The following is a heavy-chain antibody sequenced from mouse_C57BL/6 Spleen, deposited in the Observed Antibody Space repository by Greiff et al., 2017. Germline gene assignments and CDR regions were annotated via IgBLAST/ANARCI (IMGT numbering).Heavy chain of an antibody. Sequence: QVQLQQPGAELVRPGSSVKLSCKASGYTFTSYWMHWVKQRPIQGLEWIGNIDPSDSETHYNQKFKDKATLTVDKSSSTAYMQLSSLTSEDSAVYYCARGAEAYYGNYGYFDVWGTGTTVTVSS. CDR1: GYTFTSYW. CDR2: IDPSDSET. J-gene: IGHJ1*03. CDR3: ARGAEAYYGNYGYFDV. V-gene: IGHV1-52*01. D-gene: IGHD2-10*01.